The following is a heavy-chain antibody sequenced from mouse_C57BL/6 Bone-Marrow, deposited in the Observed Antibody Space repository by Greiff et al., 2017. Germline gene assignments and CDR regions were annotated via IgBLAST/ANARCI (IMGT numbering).Heavy chain of an antibody. J-gene: IGHJ2*01. CDR2: INYDGSST. V-gene: IGHV5-16*01. Sequence: EVKLVESEGGLVQPGSSMKLSCTASGFTFSDYYMAWVRQVPEKGLEWVANINYDGSSTYYLDSLKSRFIISRDNAKNIIYLQMSSRRSEDTATYYCAREGAFCFDYWGQGTTLTVSS. CDR1: GFTFSDYY. CDR3: AREGAFCFDY.